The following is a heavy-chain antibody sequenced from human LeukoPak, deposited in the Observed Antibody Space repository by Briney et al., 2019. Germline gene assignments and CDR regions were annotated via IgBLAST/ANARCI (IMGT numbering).Heavy chain of an antibody. Sequence: PGGSLRLSCAASRFIFRDYDMAWDRQAPRNRLEWVSYITTSGGNTYYADSVKGRFTISRDNSKNTLYLQQNTLRAEDTALYYCARGHRILDYWGKGTLVTVSS. CDR3: ARGHRILDY. D-gene: IGHD2-15*01. CDR2: ITTSGGNT. CDR1: RFIFRDYD. V-gene: IGHV3-23*01. J-gene: IGHJ4*02.